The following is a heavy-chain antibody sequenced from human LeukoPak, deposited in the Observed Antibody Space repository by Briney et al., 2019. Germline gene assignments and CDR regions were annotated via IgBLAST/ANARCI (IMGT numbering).Heavy chain of an antibody. CDR2: INHSGST. Sequence: PSETLSLTCAVYGGSFSGYYWSWIRQPPGKGLEWIGEINHSGSTSYNPSLQSRVTISADTSKNQFSLNLRSVIAADTAVYYCTRGLRLGYCSGGSCYYWFDPWGQGTRVTVSS. CDR1: GGSFSGYY. J-gene: IGHJ5*02. D-gene: IGHD2-15*01. V-gene: IGHV4-34*01. CDR3: TRGLRLGYCSGGSCYYWFDP.